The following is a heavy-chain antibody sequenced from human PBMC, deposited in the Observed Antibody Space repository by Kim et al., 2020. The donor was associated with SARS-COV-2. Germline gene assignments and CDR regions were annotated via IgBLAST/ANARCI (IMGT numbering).Heavy chain of an antibody. CDR1: GGTFSSYA. V-gene: IGHV1-69*13. D-gene: IGHD1-7*01. CDR2: IIPIFGTA. CDR3: ARDFVNRRITGTTWGLGYYYYGMDV. J-gene: IGHJ6*02. Sequence: SVKVSCKASGGTFSSYAISWVRQAPGQGLEWMGGIIPIFGTANYAQKFQGRVTITADESTSTAYMELSSLRSEDTAVYYCARDFVNRRITGTTWGLGYYYYGMDVWGQGTTVTVSS.